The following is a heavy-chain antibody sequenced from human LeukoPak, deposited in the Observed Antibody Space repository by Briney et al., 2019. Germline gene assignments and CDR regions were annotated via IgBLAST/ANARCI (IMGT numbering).Heavy chain of an antibody. CDR1: GYSISSGYY. D-gene: IGHD3-22*01. CDR3: ARMVYDSSGVLPYWYFDL. V-gene: IGHV4-61*01. Sequence: SETLSLTCTVSGYSISSGYYWGWIRQPPGKGLEWIGYIYYSGSTNYNPSLKSRVTISVDTSKNQFSLKLSSVTAADTAVYYCARMVYDSSGVLPYWYFDLWGRGTLVTVSS. J-gene: IGHJ2*01. CDR2: IYYSGST.